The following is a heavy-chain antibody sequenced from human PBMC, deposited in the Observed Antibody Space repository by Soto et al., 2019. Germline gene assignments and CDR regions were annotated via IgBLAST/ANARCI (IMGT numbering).Heavy chain of an antibody. CDR1: GGSISNNNYY. D-gene: IGHD4-17*01. Sequence: PSETLSLTCTVSGGSISNNNYYWGWVRQPPGKGLEWIASISYRGTTYYNPSLKSRVTISVDTSKNQFSLKLSSVTAADTAVYYCARVPYGDYGFDYWGQGTLVTVSS. V-gene: IGHV4-39*07. J-gene: IGHJ4*02. CDR3: ARVPYGDYGFDY. CDR2: ISYRGTT.